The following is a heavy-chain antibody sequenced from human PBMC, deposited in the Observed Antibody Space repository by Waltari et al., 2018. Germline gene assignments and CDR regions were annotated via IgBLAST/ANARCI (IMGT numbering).Heavy chain of an antibody. D-gene: IGHD3-10*01. CDR1: GFVFGNFG. J-gene: IGHJ6*02. V-gene: IGHV3-33*01. CDR2: IWYDATNK. CDR3: ARRFQRPYYYYYGMDV. Sequence: QEQLVESGGDVVEPGTSLTLSCAASGFVFGNFGMPWVRQAPGKGLGGVALIWYDATNKYYVDSVKGRFTVARDNSKNMLYLEMNDLRHDDTATYYCARRFQRPYYYYYGMDVWGPGTTVTVSS.